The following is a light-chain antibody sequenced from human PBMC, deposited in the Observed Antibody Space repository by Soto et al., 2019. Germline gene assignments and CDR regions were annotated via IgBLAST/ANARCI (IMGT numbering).Light chain of an antibody. V-gene: IGKV3-11*01. J-gene: IGKJ1*01. CDR2: DAS. CDR3: QKCTRWPLWT. Sequence: LLTQYPPTLSLAPGGRATLSFRASQSVGLSLAWYQQKPGQAPRLLIYDASETASGIPARFSRRGSGPDFPLTISSREPEDFAVFYCQKCTRWPLWTFGQGPKV. CDR1: QSVGLS.